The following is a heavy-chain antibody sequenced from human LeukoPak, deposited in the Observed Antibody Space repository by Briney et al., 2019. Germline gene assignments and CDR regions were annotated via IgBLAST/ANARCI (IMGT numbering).Heavy chain of an antibody. V-gene: IGHV1-2*02. CDR3: ARDIDSGPDFFDY. D-gene: IGHD1-26*01. CDR2: INPHSGGT. Sequence: ASVSVTCKASGYTFTYNYKDMERLAPGQGLELMGLINPHSGGTDHAQKFQGRVTMTRDTSISTAYMELSRLRSDETAVYYCARDIDSGPDFFDYWGRGTLVTVSS. CDR1: GYTFTYNY. J-gene: IGHJ4*02.